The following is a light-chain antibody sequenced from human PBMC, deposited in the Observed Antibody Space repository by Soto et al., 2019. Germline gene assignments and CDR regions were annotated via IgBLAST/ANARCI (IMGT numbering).Light chain of an antibody. J-gene: IGLJ1*01. CDR2: DVS. CDR3: CSYAGTYTLYV. Sequence: QSALTQPRSVSGSPGQSVTSSCTGTSSDVGGYIYVSWYQQHPGKAPKLMIFDVSKRPSGVPDRFSGSKSGNTASLTISGLQAEDEADYYCCSYAGTYTLYVFGTGTKLTVL. CDR1: SSDVGGYIY. V-gene: IGLV2-11*01.